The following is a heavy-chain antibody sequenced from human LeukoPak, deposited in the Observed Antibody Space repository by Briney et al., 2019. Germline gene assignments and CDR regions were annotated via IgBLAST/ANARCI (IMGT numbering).Heavy chain of an antibody. Sequence: QPGGSLRLSCSASGFTFSSHAMQWVRQAPGKGLEYVSGISSNGGSTYYADSVKGRFTISRDNSKNTLYLQMSSLRAEDTAVYYCVKSGWLVSSGIDYWGQGTLVTVSS. CDR2: ISSNGGST. D-gene: IGHD3-10*02. V-gene: IGHV3-64D*06. CDR3: VKSGWLVSSGIDY. CDR1: GFTFSSHA. J-gene: IGHJ4*02.